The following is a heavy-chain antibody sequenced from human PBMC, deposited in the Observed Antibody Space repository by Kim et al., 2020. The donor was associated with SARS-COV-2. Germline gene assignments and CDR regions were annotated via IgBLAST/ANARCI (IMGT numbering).Heavy chain of an antibody. CDR3: ARAAIYYDSSGYYYEPIGRALDI. J-gene: IGHJ3*02. CDR1: GGSISSYY. D-gene: IGHD3-22*01. CDR2: IYYSGST. V-gene: IGHV4-59*13. Sequence: SETLSLTCTVSGGSISSYYWSWIRQPPGKGLEWIGYIYYSGSTNYNPSLKSRVTISVDTSKNQFSLKLSSVTAADTAVYHCARAAIYYDSSGYYYEPIGRALDIGAQGTMVPVS.